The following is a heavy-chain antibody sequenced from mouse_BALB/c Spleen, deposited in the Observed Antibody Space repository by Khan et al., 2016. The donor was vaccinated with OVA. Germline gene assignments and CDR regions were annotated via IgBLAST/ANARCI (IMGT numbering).Heavy chain of an antibody. CDR1: GYSFTTYW. CDR3: ARKGDYGAWFTY. J-gene: IGHJ3*01. Sequence: QVQLKESGPQLVRPGTSVKISCKASGYSFTTYWVHWVKQRPGQGLEWIGMIDPSDSETRLNQKFKDKATLTVDKSSITAYMHLSSPTSEDSAVYYCARKGDYGAWFTYWGQGTLVTVSA. CDR2: IDPSDSET. V-gene: IGHV1-59*01. D-gene: IGHD2-4*01.